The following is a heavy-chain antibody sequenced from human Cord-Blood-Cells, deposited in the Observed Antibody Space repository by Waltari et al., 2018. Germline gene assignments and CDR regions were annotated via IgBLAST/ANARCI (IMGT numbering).Heavy chain of an antibody. Sequence: QVQLVQSGAEVKKPVASVKVSCTASGYTFTGYYMHWVRQAPGQGLEWMGWINPTSGGTNYAHKFQGRVPMTRETSISTAYLELSRLRSDDTAVYYCARDFYRWGDLDYWGQGTVVTVSS. CDR1: GYTFTGYY. CDR2: INPTSGGT. J-gene: IGHJ4*02. D-gene: IGHD3-16*01. V-gene: IGHV1-2*02. CDR3: ARDFYRWGDLDY.